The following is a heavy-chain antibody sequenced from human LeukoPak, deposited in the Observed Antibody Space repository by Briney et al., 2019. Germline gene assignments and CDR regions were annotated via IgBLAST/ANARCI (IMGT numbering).Heavy chain of an antibody. Sequence: ASVKDSCKASGYTFTSYDINWVRQATGQGLEWMGWMNPNSGNTGYAQKFQGRVTMTRNTSISTAYMELSSLRSEDTAVYYCARAAYYGSGSYSKRVYYFDYWGQGTLVTVSS. CDR2: MNPNSGNT. V-gene: IGHV1-8*01. CDR3: ARAAYYGSGSYSKRVYYFDY. CDR1: GYTFTSYD. D-gene: IGHD3-10*01. J-gene: IGHJ4*02.